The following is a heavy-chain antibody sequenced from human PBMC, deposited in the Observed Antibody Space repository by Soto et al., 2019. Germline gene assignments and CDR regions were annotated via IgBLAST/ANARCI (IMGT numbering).Heavy chain of an antibody. CDR3: AKGFCSGGSCYSPSQYYTLDV. CDR2: ISSSSSTI. V-gene: IGHV3-48*01. J-gene: IGHJ6*02. CDR1: VFTFSSYS. D-gene: IGHD2-15*01. Sequence: GGSLRLSCAASVFTFSSYSMNWVRQAPGKGLEWVSYISSSSSTIYYADSVKGRFSISRDNSKDTLYLQMNSLRVEDTALYYCAKGFCSGGSCYSPSQYYTLDVWGQGTTVTVSS.